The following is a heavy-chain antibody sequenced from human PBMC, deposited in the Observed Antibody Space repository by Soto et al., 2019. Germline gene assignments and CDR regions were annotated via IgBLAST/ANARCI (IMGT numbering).Heavy chain of an antibody. CDR2: IYYSGST. CDR1: GGSISSGDYY. CDR3: ARDRDENWFDP. Sequence: PSETLSLTCTVSGGSISSGDYYWSWIRQPPGKGLEWIGYIYYSGSTYYNPSLKSRVTISVDTSKNQFSLKLSSVTAADTAVYYCARDRDENWFDPWGQGTLVTVSS. J-gene: IGHJ5*02. V-gene: IGHV4-30-4*01.